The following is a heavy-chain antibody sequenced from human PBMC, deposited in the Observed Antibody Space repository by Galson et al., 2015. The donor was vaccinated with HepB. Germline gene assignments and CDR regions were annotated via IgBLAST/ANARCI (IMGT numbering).Heavy chain of an antibody. D-gene: IGHD2-2*01. Sequence: SVKVSCKASGGTFSSYAISWVRQAPGQGLEWMGGIIPIFGTANYAQKFQGRVTITADESTSTAYMELSSLRSEDTAVYYCARAYSGYCSSTSCPTFDYWGQGTLVTVSS. CDR1: GGTFSSYA. CDR2: IIPIFGTA. CDR3: ARAYSGYCSSTSCPTFDY. J-gene: IGHJ4*02. V-gene: IGHV1-69*13.